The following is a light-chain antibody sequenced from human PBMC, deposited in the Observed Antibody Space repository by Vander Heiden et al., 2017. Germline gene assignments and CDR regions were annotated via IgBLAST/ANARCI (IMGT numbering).Light chain of an antibody. CDR3: QQYNNWLRT. CDR1: QSVSST. V-gene: IGKV3-15*01. CDR2: SAS. J-gene: IGKJ1*01. Sequence: VMTHSPATLSVSSGERATLSCRASQSVSSTLAWYQQKPGQAPSLLIYSASSRASGIPARFSGSGSGTEFTLTISSLQSDDFATYYCQQYNNWLRTFGQGTKVEIK.